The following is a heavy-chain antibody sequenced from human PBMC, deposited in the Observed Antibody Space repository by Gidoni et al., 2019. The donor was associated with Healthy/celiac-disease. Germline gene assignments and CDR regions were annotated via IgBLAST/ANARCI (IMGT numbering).Heavy chain of an antibody. CDR2: IIPIFGTA. CDR1: GGTFSSYA. J-gene: IGHJ4*02. D-gene: IGHD3-22*01. V-gene: IGHV1-69*01. CDR3: ARAKSTYYYDPFDY. Sequence: QVHLVQSESEVTKPGSSVKVSCKASGGTFSSYAISWVRQAPGKGLEWMGGIIPIFGTANYAQKFQGRVTITAGESTSTAYMELSSLRSEDTAVYYCARAKSTYYYDPFDYWGQGTLVTVSS.